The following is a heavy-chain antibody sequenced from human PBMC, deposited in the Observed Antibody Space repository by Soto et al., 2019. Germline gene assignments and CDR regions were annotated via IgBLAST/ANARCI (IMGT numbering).Heavy chain of an antibody. V-gene: IGHV4-39*01. CDR2: IFYSGST. Sequence: PPETLSLTCTVPDGSISSSSYYWGWIRQPPGKGLEWIGSIFYSGSTYYNPSLKSRVTISVDTSKTQFSLQLNSVTPEGSAVYYCARGPGILNPWGQGTTVTVSS. J-gene: IGHJ6*02. D-gene: IGHD3-9*01. CDR1: DGSISSSSYY. CDR3: ARGPGILNP.